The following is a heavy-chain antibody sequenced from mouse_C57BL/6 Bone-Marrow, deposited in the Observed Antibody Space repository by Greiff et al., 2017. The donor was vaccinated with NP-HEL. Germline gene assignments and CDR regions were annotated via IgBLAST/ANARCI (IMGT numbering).Heavy chain of an antibody. J-gene: IGHJ2*01. CDR1: GFNIKDDY. CDR3: TTGGNYLDY. Sequence: EVQLQQSGAELVRPGASVKLSCTAPGFNIKDDYMHWVKQRPEQGLEWIGWIDPENGDTEYASKFQGKATITADTSSNTAYLQLSSLTSEDTAVYYCTTGGNYLDYWGQGTTLTVSS. V-gene: IGHV14-4*01. CDR2: IDPENGDT. D-gene: IGHD2-14*01.